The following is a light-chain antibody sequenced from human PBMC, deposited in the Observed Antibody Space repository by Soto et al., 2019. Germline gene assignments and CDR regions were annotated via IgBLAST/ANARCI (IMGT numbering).Light chain of an antibody. J-gene: IGLJ1*01. Sequence: QSVLTQPPSASGTPGQRVTISCSGSSSNIGGNTVNWYQQLPGTAPKLLIYSNNQRPSGVPDRFSGSKSGTLASLAISGLQSEDEADYYCAAWDDSLNGDVFGTGTKLTVL. CDR2: SNN. V-gene: IGLV1-44*01. CDR3: AAWDDSLNGDV. CDR1: SSNIGGNT.